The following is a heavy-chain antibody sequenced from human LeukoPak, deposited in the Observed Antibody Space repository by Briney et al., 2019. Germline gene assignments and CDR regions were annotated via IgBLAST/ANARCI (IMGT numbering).Heavy chain of an antibody. J-gene: IGHJ4*02. V-gene: IGHV3-23*01. CDR2: ISGSGGST. D-gene: IGHD4-17*01. Sequence: GGSLRLSCAASGFTFSSYAMSWVRQAPGKGLEWVSAISGSGGSTYYADSVKGRFTISRDNSKNTLYLQMNSLRAEDTAVYYCAKSVRDYGDYPYYFDYWGQGTLVTVSS. CDR1: GFTFSSYA. CDR3: AKSVRDYGDYPYYFDY.